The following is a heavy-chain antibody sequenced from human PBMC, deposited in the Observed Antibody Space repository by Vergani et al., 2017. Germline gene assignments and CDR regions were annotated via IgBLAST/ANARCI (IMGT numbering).Heavy chain of an antibody. Sequence: QVQLVQSGAEVKKPGASVKVSCKASGYTFTSYGISWVRRAPGQGLEWMGGFDPEDGETIYAQKFQGRVTMTEDTSTDTAYMELSSLRSEDTAVYYCATGGSGSPNYWGQGTLVTVSS. CDR1: GYTFTSYG. D-gene: IGHD3-10*01. V-gene: IGHV1-24*01. CDR2: FDPEDGET. J-gene: IGHJ4*02. CDR3: ATGGSGSPNY.